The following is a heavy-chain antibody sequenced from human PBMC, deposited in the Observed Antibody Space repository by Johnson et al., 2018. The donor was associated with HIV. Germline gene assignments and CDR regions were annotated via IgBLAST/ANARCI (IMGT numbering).Heavy chain of an antibody. Sequence: VQPGRSLRLSCAASGFTFDDYAMHWVRQAPGKGLEWVSGISWNSGSIGYADSVKGRFTISRDNAKNSLYLQMNSLRAEDTALYYCARENQDAFDIWGQGTMVTVSS. J-gene: IGHJ3*02. CDR2: ISWNSGSI. CDR1: GFTFDDYA. CDR3: ARENQDAFDI. V-gene: IGHV3-9*01.